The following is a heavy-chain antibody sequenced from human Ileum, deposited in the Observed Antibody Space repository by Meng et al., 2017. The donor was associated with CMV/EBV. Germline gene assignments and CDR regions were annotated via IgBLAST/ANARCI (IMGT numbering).Heavy chain of an antibody. CDR3: ARDGLNERYFDY. V-gene: IGHV7-4-1*02. J-gene: IGHJ4*02. CDR1: GYTFTSNN. D-gene: IGHD6-25*01. CDR2: IDTYTGNP. Sequence: QVQLVQSGSELKKPGASVKVSCKASGYTFTSNNLIWVRQAPGQGPEWMGWIDTYTGNPTCARDFTGRFVFSLDTSVSTAYLQISSLKAEDTAVYYCARDGLNERYFDYWGQGTLVTGLL.